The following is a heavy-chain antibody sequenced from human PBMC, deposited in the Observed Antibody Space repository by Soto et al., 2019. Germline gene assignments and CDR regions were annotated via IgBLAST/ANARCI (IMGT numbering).Heavy chain of an antibody. CDR3: ARGGHVVVVTAALDY. CDR2: VNPSGGHT. J-gene: IGHJ4*02. D-gene: IGHD2-21*02. V-gene: IGHV1-46*01. Sequence: QVQLVQSGAEVKKPGASVKVSCKASGDTFTDYYIHWVRQAPGQGLEWMGTVNPSGGHTTYAQHFLGRMNMTRDTSTSTLSMELTSLTSEDTAVYYCARGGHVVVVTAALDYWGQGTLVTVSS. CDR1: GDTFTDYY.